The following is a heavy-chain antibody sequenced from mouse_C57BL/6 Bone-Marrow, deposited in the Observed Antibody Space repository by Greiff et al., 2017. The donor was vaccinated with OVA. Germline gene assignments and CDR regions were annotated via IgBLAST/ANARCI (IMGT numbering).Heavy chain of an antibody. CDR2: INPSNGGT. J-gene: IGHJ2*01. D-gene: IGHD3-2*02. CDR3: ARSDRGSQATFDY. V-gene: IGHV1-53*01. CDR1: GYTFTSYW. Sequence: VKLQQPGTELVKPGASVKLSCKASGYTFTSYWMHWVKQRPGQGLEWIGNINPSNGGTNYNEKFKSKATLTVDKSSSTAYMQLSSLTSEDSAVYYCARSDRGSQATFDYWGQGTTLTVSS.